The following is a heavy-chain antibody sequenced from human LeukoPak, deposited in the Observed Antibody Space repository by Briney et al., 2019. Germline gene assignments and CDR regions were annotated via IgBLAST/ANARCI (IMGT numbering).Heavy chain of an antibody. Sequence: PGGSLRLSCAASGFTFSSSAMSWVRQVPGKGLEWVSGISASGGSTNYADSVRGRFTISRDNSKNTLYMQVNSLRAEDTAVYYCAKDYYDISGSRYDFWGQGTLVTVSS. V-gene: IGHV3-23*01. CDR1: GFTFSSSA. J-gene: IGHJ4*02. CDR3: AKDYYDISGSRYDF. D-gene: IGHD3-22*01. CDR2: ISASGGST.